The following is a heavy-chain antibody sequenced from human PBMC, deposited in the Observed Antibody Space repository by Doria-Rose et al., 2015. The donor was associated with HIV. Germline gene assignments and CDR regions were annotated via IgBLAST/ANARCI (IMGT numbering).Heavy chain of an antibody. CDR3: ARIKSSRWYHKYYFDF. D-gene: IGHD6-13*01. Sequence: QITLKECGPVLVKPTETLTLTCTVSGVSLSSPGMGVSWIRQPPGKALEWLANIFSDDERSYTTSLKSRLTTSMGTSKSQVVLAMTDMDPVDTATYYCARIKSSRWYHKYYFDFWGQGTLVIVSA. CDR2: IFSDDER. J-gene: IGHJ4*02. CDR1: GVSLSSPGMG. V-gene: IGHV2-26*01.